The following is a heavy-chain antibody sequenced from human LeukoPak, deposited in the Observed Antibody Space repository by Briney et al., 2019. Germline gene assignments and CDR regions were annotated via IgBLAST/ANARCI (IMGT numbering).Heavy chain of an antibody. J-gene: IGHJ5*02. CDR3: ARDSGDGSGSYYNMGPRGWFDP. Sequence: SETLSLTCTASGGSISSAYKYWGWIRQPPGKGLEWIGSIYYSGSTYYNPSLKSRVTISVDTSKNQFSLKLSSVTAADTAVYYCARDSGDGSGSYYNMGPRGWFDPWGQGTLVTVSS. CDR2: IYYSGST. D-gene: IGHD3-10*01. V-gene: IGHV4-39*07. CDR1: GGSISSAYKY.